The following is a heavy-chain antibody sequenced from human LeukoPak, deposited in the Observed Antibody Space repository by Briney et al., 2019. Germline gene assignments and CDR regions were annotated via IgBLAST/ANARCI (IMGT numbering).Heavy chain of an antibody. D-gene: IGHD3-22*01. V-gene: IGHV3-23*01. CDR1: GFTFSNYA. CDR2: ISGSGGST. CDR3: AKDHLDFQYYCDSSGYYHND. Sequence: PGRSLRLSCAAAGFTFSNYAMSWVRQAPGKGLEWVSGISGSGGSTYYADSVKGRFTISRDNSKNTLYLQMNSLRAEDTAVYYCAKDHLDFQYYCDSSGYYHNDWGQGTLVTVSS. J-gene: IGHJ4*02.